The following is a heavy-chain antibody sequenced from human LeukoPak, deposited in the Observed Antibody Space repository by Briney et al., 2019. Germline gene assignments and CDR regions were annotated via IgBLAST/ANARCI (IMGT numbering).Heavy chain of an antibody. J-gene: IGHJ6*02. CDR3: ASGFGEVQYYFFYGMDV. CDR1: GFTVSSNY. CDR2: IYSGGST. V-gene: IGHV3-66*02. Sequence: GGSLRLSCAASGFTVSSNYMSWVRQAPGKGLEWVSVIYSGGSTYYADSVKGRFTISRDNSKNTLSLQMDSLRTEDTAVYFCASGFGEVQYYFFYGMDVWGQGTTVTVSS. D-gene: IGHD3-10*01.